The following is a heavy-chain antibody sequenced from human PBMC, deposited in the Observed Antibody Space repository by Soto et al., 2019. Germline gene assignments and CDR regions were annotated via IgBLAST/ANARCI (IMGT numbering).Heavy chain of an antibody. CDR1: GFSFGSYA. D-gene: IGHD3-3*01. Sequence: XGSLRLSCAASGFSFGSYALSWVRQAPGKGLEWVSTISGSDGKTFYADSVKGRFSISRDTSQNTLYLQMNSLRADDTAIYYCARWSYLDYWGQGTRATVSS. V-gene: IGHV3-23*01. J-gene: IGHJ4*02. CDR2: ISGSDGKT. CDR3: ARWSYLDY.